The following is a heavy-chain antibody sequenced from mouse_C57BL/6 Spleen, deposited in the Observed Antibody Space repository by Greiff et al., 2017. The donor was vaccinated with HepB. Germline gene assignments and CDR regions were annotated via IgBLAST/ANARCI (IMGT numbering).Heavy chain of an antibody. CDR2: INPNNGGT. Sequence: VQLQQSGPELVKPGASVKMSCKASGYTFTDYNMHWVKQSHGKSLEWIGYINPNNGGTSYNQKFKGKATLTVNKSSSTAYMELRSLTSEDSAVYYCASGVYYYGSSYNFDYWGQGTTLTVSS. CDR3: ASGVYYYGSSYNFDY. V-gene: IGHV1-22*01. D-gene: IGHD1-1*01. CDR1: GYTFTDYN. J-gene: IGHJ2*01.